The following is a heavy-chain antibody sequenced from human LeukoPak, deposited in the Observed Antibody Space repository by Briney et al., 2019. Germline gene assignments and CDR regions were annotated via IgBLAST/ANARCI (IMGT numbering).Heavy chain of an antibody. Sequence: NPGGSLRLSCAASGFTFSNAWMNWVRQAPGKGLEWVGRIKSKTDGGTTDYAAPVKGRFTISRDDSKNTLYLQMNSLRAEDTAVYYCAKEGYSYGSATDYWGQGTLVTVSS. CDR2: IKSKTDGGTT. V-gene: IGHV3-15*07. J-gene: IGHJ4*02. CDR1: GFTFSNAW. D-gene: IGHD5-18*01. CDR3: AKEGYSYGSATDY.